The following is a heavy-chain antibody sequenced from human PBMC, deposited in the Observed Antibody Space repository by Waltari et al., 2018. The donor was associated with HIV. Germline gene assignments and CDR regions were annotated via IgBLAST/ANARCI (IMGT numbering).Heavy chain of an antibody. Sequence: EVQLLESGGGLVQPGGSLRLSCVASGAPFRNYGITWFRQAQGTGLEWVSGLSGSGGSTHYADSVKGRLTISRDNSKDTLYLQMNTLRAEDTAVYYCAIQHNPLHNYYYGMDVWGQGTTVTVSS. J-gene: IGHJ6*02. CDR1: GAPFRNYG. V-gene: IGHV3-23*01. D-gene: IGHD1-1*01. CDR2: LSGSGGST. CDR3: AIQHNPLHNYYYGMDV.